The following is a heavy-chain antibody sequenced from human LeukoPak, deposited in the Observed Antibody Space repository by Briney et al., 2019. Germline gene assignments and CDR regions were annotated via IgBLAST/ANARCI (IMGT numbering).Heavy chain of an antibody. CDR2: INHSGST. V-gene: IGHV4-34*01. Sequence: PSETLSLTCAVYGGSFSGYCWSWIRQPPGKGLEWIGEINHSGSTNYNPSLKSRVTISVDTSKNQFSLKLSSVTAADTAVYYCARREDTAMVTPYYFDYWGQGTLVTVSS. D-gene: IGHD5-18*01. CDR3: ARREDTAMVTPYYFDY. CDR1: GGSFSGYC. J-gene: IGHJ4*02.